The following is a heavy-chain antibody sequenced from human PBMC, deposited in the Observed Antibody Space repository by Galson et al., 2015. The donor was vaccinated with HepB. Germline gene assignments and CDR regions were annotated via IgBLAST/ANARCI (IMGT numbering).Heavy chain of an antibody. Sequence: SLRLSCAASGFTFSSYAMSWVRQAPGKGLEWVSAISGSGGSTYYADSVKGRFTISRDNSKNTLYLQMNSLRAEDTAVYYCAKDQGNPHHYYGSGSYYNGFDYWGQGTLVTVSS. J-gene: IGHJ4*02. D-gene: IGHD3-10*01. V-gene: IGHV3-23*01. CDR2: ISGSGGST. CDR3: AKDQGNPHHYYGSGSYYNGFDY. CDR1: GFTFSSYA.